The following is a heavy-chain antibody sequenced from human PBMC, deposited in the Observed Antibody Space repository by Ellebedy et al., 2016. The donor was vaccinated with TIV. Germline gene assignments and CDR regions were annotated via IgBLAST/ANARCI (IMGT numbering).Heavy chain of an antibody. V-gene: IGHV3-30-3*02. CDR2: ISYDGSEK. CDR1: GFTFSSYA. CDR3: AKTKDSGVWQFHY. Sequence: GESLKISCTVSGFTFSSYAIHWVRLAPGKGLEWVTLISYDGSEKYNADSVKGRFTISRDNSKNTVYLQMNSLSSEDTAVYYCAKTKDSGVWQFHYWGQGIPVTVSS. J-gene: IGHJ4*02. D-gene: IGHD2-15*01.